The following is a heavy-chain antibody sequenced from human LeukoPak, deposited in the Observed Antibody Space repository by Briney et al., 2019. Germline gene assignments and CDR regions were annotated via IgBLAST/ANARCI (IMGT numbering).Heavy chain of an antibody. Sequence: PGGSLRLSCAASGFTVTTNYMSWVRQAPGKGLEWVANIKQDGSEKYYVDSVKGRFTISRDNAKNSLYLQMNSLRAEDTAVYYCASGQQLGYWGQGTLVTVSS. D-gene: IGHD6-6*01. V-gene: IGHV3-7*01. CDR2: IKQDGSEK. CDR1: GFTVTTNY. CDR3: ASGQQLGY. J-gene: IGHJ4*02.